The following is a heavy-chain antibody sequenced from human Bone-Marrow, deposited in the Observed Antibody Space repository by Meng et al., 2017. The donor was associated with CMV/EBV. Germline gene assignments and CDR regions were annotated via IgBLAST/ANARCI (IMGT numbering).Heavy chain of an antibody. J-gene: IGHJ4*02. V-gene: IGHV4-39*07. CDR3: AKGRGGYSSSWYLFDY. D-gene: IGHD6-13*01. Sequence: GSLRLSCTVSGDSISSSSYYWGWIRQPPGKGLEWIGSIYYSGSTYYNPSLKSRVTISVDTSKNQFSLKLSSVTAADTAVYYCAKGRGGYSSSWYLFDYWGQGTLVTVSS. CDR1: GDSISSSSYY. CDR2: IYYSGST.